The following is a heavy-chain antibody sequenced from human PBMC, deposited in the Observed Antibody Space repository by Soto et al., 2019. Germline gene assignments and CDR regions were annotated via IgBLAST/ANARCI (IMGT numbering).Heavy chain of an antibody. CDR2: IIPIFGTA. V-gene: IGHV1-69*13. Sequence: RASVKVSCKASGGTFSSYAISWVRQAPGQGLEWMGGIIPIFGTANYAQKFQGRVTITADESTSTAYMELSSLRSEDTAVYYCARVSVEYGSGSYYNVYYYYYGMDVWGQGTTVTVSS. J-gene: IGHJ6*02. CDR1: GGTFSSYA. D-gene: IGHD3-10*01. CDR3: ARVSVEYGSGSYYNVYYYYYGMDV.